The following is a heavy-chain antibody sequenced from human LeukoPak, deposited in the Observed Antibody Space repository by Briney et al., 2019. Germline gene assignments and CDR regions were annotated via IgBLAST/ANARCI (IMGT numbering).Heavy chain of an antibody. V-gene: IGHV1-18*04. D-gene: IGHD3-9*01. CDR2: ISAYNGNT. CDR3: ARDDDILTGYSPDY. J-gene: IGHJ4*02. Sequence: EASVKLSCKASGYTFTSYGISWVRQAPGQGLEWMGWISAYNGNTNYAQKLQGRVTMTTDTSTSTAYMELRSLRSDDTAVYYCARDDDILTGYSPDYWRQGTLVTVSS. CDR1: GYTFTSYG.